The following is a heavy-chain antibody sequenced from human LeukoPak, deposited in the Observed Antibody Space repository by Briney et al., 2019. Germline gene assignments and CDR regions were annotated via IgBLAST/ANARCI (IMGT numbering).Heavy chain of an antibody. CDR1: GGSISSGSFY. D-gene: IGHD3-3*01. V-gene: IGHV4-61*02. Sequence: SQTLSLTCTVSGGSISSGSFYWSWVRQPAGKGLELIGRIYTSGSTNYNPSLKSRVTISIDTSKNHFSLRLSSVTAADTAVYYCARGPYSDFWSGYPYFDYWGQGTLVTVSS. CDR2: IYTSGST. J-gene: IGHJ4*02. CDR3: ARGPYSDFWSGYPYFDY.